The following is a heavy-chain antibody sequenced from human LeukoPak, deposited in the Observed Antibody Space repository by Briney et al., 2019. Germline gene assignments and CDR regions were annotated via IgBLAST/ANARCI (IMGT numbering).Heavy chain of an antibody. V-gene: IGHV4-39*07. D-gene: IGHD3-22*01. CDR1: GGSVSSSHY. CDR3: AKSTYYYDTFVNAFDY. J-gene: IGHJ3*01. Sequence: SETLSLTCTVSGGSVSSSHYWGWIRQPPGKGLEWIGSIYYGGSTYYNASLRSRVTTSVDTSKNQFSLKLSSVTAADTAVYYCAKSTYYYDTFVNAFDYWGQGTVVTVSS. CDR2: IYYGGST.